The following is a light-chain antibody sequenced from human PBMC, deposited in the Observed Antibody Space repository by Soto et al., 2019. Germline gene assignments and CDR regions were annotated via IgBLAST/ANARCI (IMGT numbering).Light chain of an antibody. J-gene: IGKJ1*01. CDR2: DAS. CDR1: QSVTSNY. Sequence: EIVLTQSPGTLSLSPGERATLSCRASQSVTSNYLAWYKQRPGQAPRLLIYDASSRATGIPDRFSGSGSGTDFNLTISRLEREDFAMYHCQQYGSSPRTCGQGTRVDIK. V-gene: IGKV3-20*01. CDR3: QQYGSSPRT.